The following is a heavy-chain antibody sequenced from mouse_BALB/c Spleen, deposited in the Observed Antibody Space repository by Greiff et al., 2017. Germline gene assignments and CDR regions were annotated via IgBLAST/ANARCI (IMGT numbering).Heavy chain of an antibody. Sequence: EVQLQQSGPELVTPWASVSISCNASGYSFTGYFMNWVKQNHGKSLEWIGRIKPYNGDTYYNQKFKGKATLTVDKSSSTALIELLSLTSEDSAVYYCGRGGSAWFAYWGQGTLVTVSA. J-gene: IGHJ3*01. V-gene: IGHV1-37*01. CDR1: GYSFTGYF. CDR2: IKPYNGDT. CDR3: GRGGSAWFAY.